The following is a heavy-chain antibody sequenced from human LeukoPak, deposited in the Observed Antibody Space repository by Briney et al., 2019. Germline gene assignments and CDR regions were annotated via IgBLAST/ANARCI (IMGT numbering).Heavy chain of an antibody. J-gene: IGHJ3*02. V-gene: IGHV1-2*02. D-gene: IGHD3-10*01. Sequence: ASVKVSCKASGYTFTGYHIHWVRQAPGQGLEWMGWINPNSGGTNYAQNFQGRVTMTRDTSISTAYMELSRLRSDDTAVYYCARVVWFGELGIWGQGTMVTVSS. CDR3: ARVVWFGELGI. CDR1: GYTFTGYH. CDR2: INPNSGGT.